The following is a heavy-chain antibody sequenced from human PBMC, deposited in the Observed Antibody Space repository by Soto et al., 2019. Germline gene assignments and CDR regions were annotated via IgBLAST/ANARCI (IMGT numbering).Heavy chain of an antibody. J-gene: IGHJ4*02. V-gene: IGHV4-61*01. CDR2: IYYSGST. Sequence: SETLSLTCTVSGGSVSSGSYYWSWIRQPPGKGLEWIGYIYYSGSTNYNPSLKSRVTISVDTSKNQFSLKLSSVTAADTAVYYCARGGVAGLPFAYWGQGTLVTVSS. D-gene: IGHD6-19*01. CDR1: GGSVSSGSYY. CDR3: ARGGVAGLPFAY.